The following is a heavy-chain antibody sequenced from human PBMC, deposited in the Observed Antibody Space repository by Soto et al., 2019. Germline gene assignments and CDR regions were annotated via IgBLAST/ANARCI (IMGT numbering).Heavy chain of an antibody. CDR3: AREKGYISGPKNFDS. V-gene: IGHV4-30-4*01. D-gene: IGHD5-12*01. Sequence: PSETLSLTCTVSGGSVSSGDYFWSWIRQPPGKGLEWIGHIYDSGSSYYNPSLKSRVTMSVDTSKNQFSLKLRSVTAADTAMYYCAREKGYISGPKNFDSWGQGTLVTVSS. CDR2: IYDSGSS. CDR1: GGSVSSGDYF. J-gene: IGHJ4*02.